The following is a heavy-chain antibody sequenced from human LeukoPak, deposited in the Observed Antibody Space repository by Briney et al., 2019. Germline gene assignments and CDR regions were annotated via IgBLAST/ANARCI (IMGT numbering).Heavy chain of an antibody. CDR1: GFSFSNYA. CDR3: VRDWGYDSSGYWQKYFDT. D-gene: IGHD3-22*01. CDR2: ISGSGGST. V-gene: IGHV3-23*01. Sequence: GGSLRLSCAASGFSFSNYAMSWVRQAPGKGLEWVSAISGSGGSTYYADSVKGRFTISRDNAKNTLYLQMNSLRAEDTAVYYCVRDWGYDSSGYWQKYFDTWGQGTLVTVSS. J-gene: IGHJ4*02.